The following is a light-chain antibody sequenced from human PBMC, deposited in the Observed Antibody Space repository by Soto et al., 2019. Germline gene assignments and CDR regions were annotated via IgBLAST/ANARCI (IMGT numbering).Light chain of an antibody. CDR2: GAS. Sequence: EIVMTQSTATLSVSPGERATLSCGASQSVSSNLAWYQQKPGQAPRLLIYGASTRATGIPARFSGSGSGTEYALTISSLQSEDFVVYYCQQYNNWPLLTFGGGTKVDIK. CDR3: QQYNNWPLLT. CDR1: QSVSSN. V-gene: IGKV3-15*01. J-gene: IGKJ4*01.